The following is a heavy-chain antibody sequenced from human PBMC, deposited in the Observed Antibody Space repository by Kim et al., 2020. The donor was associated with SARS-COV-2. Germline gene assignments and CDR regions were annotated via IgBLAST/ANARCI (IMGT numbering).Heavy chain of an antibody. CDR2: ISWDGGST. V-gene: IGHV3-43*01. J-gene: IGHJ6*02. D-gene: IGHD3-9*01. CDR1: GFTFDDYT. CDR3: AKDHPRRLTGIPTSYYGVGMDV. Sequence: GGSLRLSCAASGFTFDDYTMHWVRQAPGKGLEWVSLISWDGGSTYYADSVKGRFTISRDNSKNSLYLQMNSLRTEDTALYYCAKDHPRRLTGIPTSYYGVGMDVWGQGTTVTVSS.